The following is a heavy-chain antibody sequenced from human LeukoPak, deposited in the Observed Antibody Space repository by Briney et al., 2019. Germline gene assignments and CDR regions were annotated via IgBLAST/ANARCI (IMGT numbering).Heavy chain of an antibody. CDR3: AKELGITMVRGVIIRDAFDI. V-gene: IGHV3-30*18. J-gene: IGHJ3*02. CDR2: ISYDGCNK. Sequence: GRSLRLSCAASGFTFSSYGMHWVRQAPGKGLEWVAVISYDGCNKYYADSVKGRFTISRDNSKNTLYLQMNSLRAEDTAVYYCAKELGITMVRGVIIRDAFDIWGQGTMVTVSS. CDR1: GFTFSSYG. D-gene: IGHD3-10*01.